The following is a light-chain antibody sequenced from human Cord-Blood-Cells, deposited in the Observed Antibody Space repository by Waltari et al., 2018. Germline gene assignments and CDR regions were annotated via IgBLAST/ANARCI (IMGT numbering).Light chain of an antibody. J-gene: IGKJ3*01. CDR1: QSVSSY. V-gene: IGKV3-11*01. Sequence: EIVLTQPPPTLPLSPGEIAPLSRRASQSVSSYLAGYQQKLGQAPRLLIYDAANSATGIPARFSGSGSGTDFTLTISSREPQEFAVYYCQQRSNWPPFTFGPGTKVEIK. CDR2: DAA. CDR3: QQRSNWPPFT.